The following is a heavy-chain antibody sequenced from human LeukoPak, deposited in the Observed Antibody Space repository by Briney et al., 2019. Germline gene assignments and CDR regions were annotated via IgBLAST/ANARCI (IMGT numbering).Heavy chain of an antibody. CDR1: GYTLSELS. J-gene: IGHJ5*01. CDR2: FVVEDGER. V-gene: IGHV1-24*01. Sequence: ASVKVSCKVSGYTLSELSMHWVRQGPGKGLEWMGGFVVEDGERIYAQKFRGRVRVTEDTSTDTAYMELSSLRSEDTAVYCCATLDLPPSTSAVASWGQGTLVTVSS. D-gene: IGHD2-2*01. CDR3: ATLDLPPSTSAVAS.